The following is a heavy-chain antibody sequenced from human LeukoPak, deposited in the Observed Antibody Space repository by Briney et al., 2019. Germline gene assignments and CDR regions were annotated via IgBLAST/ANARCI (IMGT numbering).Heavy chain of an antibody. CDR1: GFTFDDYA. D-gene: IGHD1-7*01. CDR2: ISWNSDTI. J-gene: IGHJ3*02. Sequence: GGSLRLSCAASGFTFDDYAMHWVRQAPGKGLEWVSGISWNSDTIGYADSVKGRFTISRDNAKNSLYLQMNSLRAEDTALYYCAKGLNFGAFDIWGQGTMVTVSS. CDR3: AKGLNFGAFDI. V-gene: IGHV3-9*01.